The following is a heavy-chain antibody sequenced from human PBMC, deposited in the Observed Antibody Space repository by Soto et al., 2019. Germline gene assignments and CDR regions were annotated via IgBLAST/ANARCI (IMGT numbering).Heavy chain of an antibody. D-gene: IGHD2-21*02. J-gene: IGHJ6*02. V-gene: IGHV2-5*02. CDR2: IYWDDDK. CDR1: AFSLSTGGVG. Sequence: QITLKESGPTLVKPTQTLTLTCTFSAFSLSTGGVGVGWIRQPPGKALEWLALIYWDDDKRYSPSLRSRLTITKDTSKNKVVLTMPNMDPVDTAPYYCIQSRCGGDCLQSYASYYYYGMDVWGQGTTVTVS. CDR3: IQSRCGGDCLQSYASYYYYGMDV.